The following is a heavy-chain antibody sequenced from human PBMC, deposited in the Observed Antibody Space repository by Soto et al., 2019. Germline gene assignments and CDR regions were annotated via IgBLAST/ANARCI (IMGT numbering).Heavy chain of an antibody. CDR3: ARDSGELGSYYYYYGMDV. D-gene: IGHD1-26*01. V-gene: IGHV3-30-3*01. Sequence: PGGSLRLSCAASGFTFSGYAMHWVRQAPGKGLEWVAVISYDGSNKYYADSVKGRFTISRDNPKNTLYLQMNSLRAEDTAVYYCARDSGELGSYYYYYGMDVWGQGTTVTVSS. CDR1: GFTFSGYA. CDR2: ISYDGSNK. J-gene: IGHJ6*02.